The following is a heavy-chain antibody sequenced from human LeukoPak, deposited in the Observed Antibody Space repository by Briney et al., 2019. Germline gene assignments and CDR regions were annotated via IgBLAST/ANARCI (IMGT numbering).Heavy chain of an antibody. CDR1: GFTFSDYY. Sequence: PGGSLRLSCAASGFTFSDYYMSWIRQAPGKGLEWVSYISSSSSYTNYADSVKGRFTISRDNAKNSLYLQMNSLRAEDTAVYYCARVGGYSGYDSSLGIYFDYWGQGTLVTVSS. J-gene: IGHJ4*02. CDR3: ARVGGYSGYDSSLGIYFDY. D-gene: IGHD5-12*01. V-gene: IGHV3-11*06. CDR2: ISSSSSYT.